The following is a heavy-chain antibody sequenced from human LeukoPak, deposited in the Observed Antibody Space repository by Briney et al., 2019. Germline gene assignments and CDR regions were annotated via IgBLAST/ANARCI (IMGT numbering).Heavy chain of an antibody. J-gene: IGHJ4*02. Sequence: PGGSLRLSCAASGFTFTSYAMSWVRQAPGKGLEWVSAISDSAYSTFYADSVKGRFTISRDDSQNTLYLQMNSLRVEDTAVYYCARSFDYWGQGTLVTVSS. CDR3: ARSFDY. V-gene: IGHV3-23*01. CDR1: GFTFTSYA. CDR2: ISDSAYST.